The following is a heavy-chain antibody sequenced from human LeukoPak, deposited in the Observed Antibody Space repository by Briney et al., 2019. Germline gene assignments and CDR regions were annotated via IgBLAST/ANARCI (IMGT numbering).Heavy chain of an antibody. CDR2: ISSSSYI. J-gene: IGHJ4*02. CDR1: GFTFSSYS. V-gene: IGHV3-21*01. D-gene: IGHD2-21*02. Sequence: GGSLRLSCAASGFTFSSYSMNWVRQAPGKGLEWVSSISSSSYIYYADSVKGRFTISRDNAKNSLYLQMNSLRAEDTAVYYCARVLRNIVVVTASDYWGQGTLVTVSS. CDR3: ARVLRNIVVVTASDY.